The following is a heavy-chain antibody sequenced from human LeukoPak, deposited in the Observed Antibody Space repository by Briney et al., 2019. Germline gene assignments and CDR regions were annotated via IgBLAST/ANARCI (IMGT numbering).Heavy chain of an antibody. CDR3: ARLYYDSSGYYYFDY. Sequence: SETLSLTCAVYGGSFSGYYWSWIRQPPGKGLEWIGYFYSGSTNYNPSLRSRVTISVDTSKNQFSLKLSSVTAADTAVYYCARLYYDSSGYYYFDYWGQGTLVTVSS. CDR2: FYSGST. V-gene: IGHV4-59*01. CDR1: GGSFSGYY. D-gene: IGHD3-22*01. J-gene: IGHJ4*02.